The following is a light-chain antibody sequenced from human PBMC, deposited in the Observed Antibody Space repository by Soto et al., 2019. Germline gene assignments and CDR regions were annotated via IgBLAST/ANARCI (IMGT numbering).Light chain of an antibody. V-gene: IGLV2-8*01. J-gene: IGLJ2*01. CDR2: EVS. CDR1: SSDVGGYNY. CDR3: SSYAGRNNLV. Sequence: QSALTQPPSASGSPGQSVTISCTGTSSDVGGYNYVSWYQQHPGKAPKLMIYEVSKRPSGVPDRFSGSKSGNTASLTVSGLQVEDEADDYCSSYAGRNNLVFGGGTKLTVL.